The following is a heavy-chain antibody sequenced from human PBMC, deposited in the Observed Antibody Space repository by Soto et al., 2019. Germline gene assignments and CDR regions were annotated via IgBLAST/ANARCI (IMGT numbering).Heavy chain of an antibody. CDR1: GYTFTSYA. D-gene: IGHD3-9*01. V-gene: IGHV1-3*01. CDR3: ARGRFRYFDWLSFNSFAP. Sequence: ASVKVSCKASGYTFTSYAMHWVRQAPGQRLEWMGWINAGNGNTKYSQKFQGRVTITRDTYASTAYIQLSSLKSEDTAVYYCARGRFRYFDWLSFNSFAPWGQGTLVTVSS. CDR2: INAGNGNT. J-gene: IGHJ5*02.